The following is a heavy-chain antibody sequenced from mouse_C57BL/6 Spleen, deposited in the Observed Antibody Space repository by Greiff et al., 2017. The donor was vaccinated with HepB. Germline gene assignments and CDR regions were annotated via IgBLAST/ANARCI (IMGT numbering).Heavy chain of an antibody. CDR2: IDPSDSYT. V-gene: IGHV1-50*01. D-gene: IGHD1-1*01. CDR1: GYTFTSYW. CDR3: AGKGLYYGSSSYAMDY. Sequence: QVQLQQPGAELVKPGASVKLSCKASGYTFTSYWMQWVKQRPGQGLEWIGEIDPSDSYTNYNQKFKGKATLTVDTSSSTAYMQLSSLTSEDSAVYYCAGKGLYYGSSSYAMDYWGQGTSVTVSS. J-gene: IGHJ4*01.